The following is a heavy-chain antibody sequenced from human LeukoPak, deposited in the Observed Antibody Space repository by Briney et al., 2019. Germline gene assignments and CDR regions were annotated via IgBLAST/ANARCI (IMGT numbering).Heavy chain of an antibody. CDR2: IYSGGST. J-gene: IGHJ1*01. CDR1: GFIVSSNY. CDR3: ASGPYDSSGYGYFQH. V-gene: IGHV3-53*01. D-gene: IGHD3-22*01. Sequence: GGSLRLSCAASGFIVSSNYMSWVRQAPGKGLEWVSVIYSGGSTYYADSVKGRFTISRDNSKNTLYLQMNSLRAEDTAVYYCASGPYDSSGYGYFQHWGQGTLVTVSS.